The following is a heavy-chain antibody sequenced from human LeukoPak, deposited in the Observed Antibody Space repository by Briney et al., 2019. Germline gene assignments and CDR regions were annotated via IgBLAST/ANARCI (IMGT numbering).Heavy chain of an antibody. J-gene: IGHJ5*02. V-gene: IGHV4-34*01. CDR1: GGSFSGYY. CDR2: INHSGST. D-gene: IGHD3-9*01. CDR3: ARDPGRYFDWGDWFDP. Sequence: SETLSLTCAVYGGSFSGYYWSWIRQPPGKGLEWIGEINHSGSTNYNPSLKSRVTISVDTSKNQFSLKLSSATAADTAVYYCARDPGRYFDWGDWFDPWGQGTLVTVSS.